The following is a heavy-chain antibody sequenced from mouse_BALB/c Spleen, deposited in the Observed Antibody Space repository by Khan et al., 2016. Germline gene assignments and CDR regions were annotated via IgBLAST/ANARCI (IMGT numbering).Heavy chain of an antibody. V-gene: IGHV4-1*02. CDR3: ARAGYYGYLAY. CDR1: GFDFRRYW. CDR2: INPDSRTI. Sequence: VKLLESGGGLVQPGGSLKLSCAASGFDFRRYWMSWVRQAPGKGLEWIGDINPDSRTINYTPSLKDKFTISRDNAKNTLYLQMSKVRSEDTALYYCARAGYYGYLAYWGQGTLVSVSA. J-gene: IGHJ3*01. D-gene: IGHD1-1*01.